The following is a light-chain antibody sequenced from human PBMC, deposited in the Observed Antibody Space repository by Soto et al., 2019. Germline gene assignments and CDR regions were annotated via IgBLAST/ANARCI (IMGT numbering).Light chain of an antibody. CDR2: DAS. Sequence: DIQMTQSPSTLSASVGDRVTITCRASQSIKRWLAWYQQKPGTAPKLLIYDASTLESGVPSRFSGSGSGTEFTLTISNPQPDDFATFYCQQYDDYPLTFGGGTKVEIK. J-gene: IGKJ4*01. CDR3: QQYDDYPLT. CDR1: QSIKRW. V-gene: IGKV1-5*01.